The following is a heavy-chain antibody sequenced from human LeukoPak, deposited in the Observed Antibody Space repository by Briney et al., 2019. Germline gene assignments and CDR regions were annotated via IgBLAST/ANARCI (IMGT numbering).Heavy chain of an antibody. V-gene: IGHV3-74*01. CDR2: INEDGSTT. J-gene: IGHJ4*02. CDR1: GFTFSRYW. CDR3: AKIESSTPPDY. D-gene: IGHD2-2*01. Sequence: PGGSLRLSCAASGFTFSRYWMHWVRQAPGKGLVWVSRINEDGSTTSYADSAKGRFTISRDNVKNTLYLQMNGLRAEDTAVYYCAKIESSTPPDYWGQGALVTVSS.